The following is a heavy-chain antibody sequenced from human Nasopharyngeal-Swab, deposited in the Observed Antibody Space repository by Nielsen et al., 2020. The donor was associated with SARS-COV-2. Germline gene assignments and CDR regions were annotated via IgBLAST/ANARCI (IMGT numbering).Heavy chain of an antibody. D-gene: IGHD1-26*01. CDR3: ARDHGALGTYFDY. CDR1: GGSISSSNW. V-gene: IGHV4-4*02. J-gene: IGHJ4*02. CDR2: IYYSGST. Sequence: SETLSLTCAVSGGSISSSNWWSWVRQPPGKGLEWIGAIYYSGSTNYNPSLKSRVTISVHKSKNQFSLTLSSVTAADTAVYYCARDHGALGTYFDYWGQGTLVTVSS.